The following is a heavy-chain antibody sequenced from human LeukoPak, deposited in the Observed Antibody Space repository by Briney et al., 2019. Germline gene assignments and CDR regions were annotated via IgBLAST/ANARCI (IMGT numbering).Heavy chain of an antibody. CDR2: IYYSGST. V-gene: IGHV4-59*08. CDR3: ARHASGGDNGKFDY. Sequence: PSETLSLTCTVAGNSISGYYWSWIRQPPGKGLEWIGYIYYSGSTNYNPSLKSRVTISVDTSKNQFSLKLSSVTAADTAVYYCARHASGGDNGKFDYWGQGTLVTVSS. D-gene: IGHD2-21*02. CDR1: GNSISGYY. J-gene: IGHJ4*02.